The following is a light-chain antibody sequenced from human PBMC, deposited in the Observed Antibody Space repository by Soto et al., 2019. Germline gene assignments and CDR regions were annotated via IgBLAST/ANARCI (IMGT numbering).Light chain of an antibody. V-gene: IGLV2-23*02. CDR2: EVT. J-gene: IGLJ3*02. Sequence: QSALTQPASVSGSPGESITISCTGTRSDVGSYNSIAWYQQHPGKAPRVMIFEVTKRPSGISNRFSGSKSGSTASLTISGLQAADEADYFCFSYAGDSTWVFGGGTKVTVL. CDR3: FSYAGDSTWV. CDR1: RSDVGSYNS.